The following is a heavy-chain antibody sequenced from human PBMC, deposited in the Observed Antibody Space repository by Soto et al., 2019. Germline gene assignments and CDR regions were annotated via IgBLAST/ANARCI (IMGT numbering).Heavy chain of an antibody. CDR2: ISYDGSDK. CDR1: GFTFSSYA. V-gene: IGHV3-30*18. D-gene: IGHD3-16*02. CDR3: AKALGELSPESYDY. Sequence: QVQLVESGGGVVQPERSLRLSCAASGFTFSSYAVHWVRQAPGKGLEWVAVISYDGSDKYYADSVKGRFTISRDNSKNTLNLQMNSLRADDTAVYYCAKALGELSPESYDYWGQGTLITVSS. J-gene: IGHJ4*02.